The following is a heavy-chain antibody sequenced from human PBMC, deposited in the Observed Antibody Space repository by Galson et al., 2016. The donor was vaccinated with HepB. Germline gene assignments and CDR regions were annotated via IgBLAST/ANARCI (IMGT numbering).Heavy chain of an antibody. D-gene: IGHD2-15*01. CDR2: ISYDGNNK. Sequence: SLRLSCAASGFSFSRYGMHWVRQAPGKGLEWVAVISYDGNNKNYADSVKGRFTISRGSSNNTLFLQMNSLRTEDTAVYYCAKERDVIAADPSLDSWGQGAPVTVSS. V-gene: IGHV3-30*18. CDR1: GFSFSRYG. J-gene: IGHJ4*02. CDR3: AKERDVIAADPSLDS.